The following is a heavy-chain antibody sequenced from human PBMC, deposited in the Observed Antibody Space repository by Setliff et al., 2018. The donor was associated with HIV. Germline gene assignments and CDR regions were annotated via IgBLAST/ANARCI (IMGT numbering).Heavy chain of an antibody. D-gene: IGHD6-6*01. CDR1: GGSFSGYY. CDR2: INHSGST. J-gene: IGHJ1*01. V-gene: IGHV4-34*01. CDR3: ARGSPASIAARPWYFQH. Sequence: LSLTCAVYGGSFSGYYWSWIRQPPGKGLEWIGEINHSGSTNYNPSLESRVTISVDTSKNQFSLKLSSVTAADTAVYYCARGSPASIAARPWYFQHWGQGTLVTVS.